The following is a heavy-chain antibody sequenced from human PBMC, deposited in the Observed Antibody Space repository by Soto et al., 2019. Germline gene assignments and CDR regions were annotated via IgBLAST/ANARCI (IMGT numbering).Heavy chain of an antibody. D-gene: IGHD2-2*01. Sequence: QVQLVQSGAEVKKPGASVKVSCKTSGYTFTSHGISWVRQAPGQGLEWMGWISAYNGNTNDAQKLQGRVTMTTATPTSTAYMALRSLRSDDTAVYYCARTYCSSARCYSDYWGQATLVTVSS. CDR2: ISAYNGNT. CDR1: GYTFTSHG. CDR3: ARTYCSSARCYSDY. J-gene: IGHJ4*02. V-gene: IGHV1-18*04.